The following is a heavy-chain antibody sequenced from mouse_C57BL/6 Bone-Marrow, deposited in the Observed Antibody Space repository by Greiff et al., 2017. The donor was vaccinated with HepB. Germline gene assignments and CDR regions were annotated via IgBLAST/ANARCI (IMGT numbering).Heavy chain of an antibody. CDR1: GYTFTSYW. CDR3: ARASYHYYGSSYLYDFDY. CDR2: IDPSDSYT. Sequence: QVQLQQPGAELVMPGASVKLSCKASGYTFTSYWMHWVKQRPGQGLEWIGEIDPSDSYTNYNQKFKGKATLTVDKSSSTAYMQLSGLTSEDSAVYYCARASYHYYGSSYLYDFDYWGQGTTLTVSS. V-gene: IGHV1-69*01. D-gene: IGHD1-1*01. J-gene: IGHJ2*01.